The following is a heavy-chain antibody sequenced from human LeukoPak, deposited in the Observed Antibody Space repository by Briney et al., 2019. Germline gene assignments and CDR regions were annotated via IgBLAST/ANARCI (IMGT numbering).Heavy chain of an antibody. J-gene: IGHJ5*02. Sequence: GGSLRLSCAASGFTFSASDMHWVRQAPGKGLEWVAFIQFDGDIKYYADSVKGRFTVSRDNSKNTLYLQMNSLRAEDTAVYSCAKLSTTWFDPWGQGTLVTVSS. V-gene: IGHV3-30*02. D-gene: IGHD3-3*02. CDR3: AKLSTTWFDP. CDR1: GFTFSASD. CDR2: IQFDGDIK.